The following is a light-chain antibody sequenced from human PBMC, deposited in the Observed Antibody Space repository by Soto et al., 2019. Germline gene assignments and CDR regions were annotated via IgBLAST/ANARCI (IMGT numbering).Light chain of an antibody. J-gene: IGKJ2*01. CDR2: WAS. Sequence: DIVMTQSPDSLAVSLGERATINCRSSQTVLYSANNKNFLSWYQQKAGQPPRLLIFWASTRESGVPDRFSGNGSGTDFTLTISSLQAEDVAVYYCEQYYNPPYTFGQGTKLEI. V-gene: IGKV4-1*01. CDR3: EQYYNPPYT. CDR1: QTVLYSANNKNF.